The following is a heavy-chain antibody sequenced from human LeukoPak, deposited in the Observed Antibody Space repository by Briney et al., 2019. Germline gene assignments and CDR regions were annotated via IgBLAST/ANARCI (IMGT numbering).Heavy chain of an antibody. CDR1: GFTFSSYA. CDR2: ISGSGGST. D-gene: IGHD6-13*01. V-gene: IGHV3-23*01. CDR3: AKDGHIAAAVAESFDY. J-gene: IGHJ4*02. Sequence: GGSLRLSCAASGFTFSSYAMSWVRQAPGKGLEWVSAISGSGGSTYYADSVKGRFTISRDNSKNTLYLQMNSLRAEDTAVYYCAKDGHIAAAVAESFDYWGQGTLVTVSS.